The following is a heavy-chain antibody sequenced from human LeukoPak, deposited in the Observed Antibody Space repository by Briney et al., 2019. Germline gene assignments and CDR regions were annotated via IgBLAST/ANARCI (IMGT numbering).Heavy chain of an antibody. CDR2: IRSKANSYAT. CDR1: GFTFSGSA. CDR3: TRYVAARQNWFDP. Sequence: GGSLRLSCAASGFTFSGSAMHWVRQASGKGLEWVGRIRSKANSYATAYAASVKGRFTISRDDSKNTAYLQMNSLKTEDTAVYYCTRYVAARQNWFDPWGQGTLVTVSS. J-gene: IGHJ5*02. D-gene: IGHD6-6*01. V-gene: IGHV3-73*01.